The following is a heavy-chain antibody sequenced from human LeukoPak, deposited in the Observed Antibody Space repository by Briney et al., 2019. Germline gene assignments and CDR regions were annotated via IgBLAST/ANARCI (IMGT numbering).Heavy chain of an antibody. D-gene: IGHD3-3*01. CDR3: AKVVGPWSGLRGYMDV. Sequence: GGSLRLSCAASGFTFSTYGMHWDRQAPGKGLEWVAFIRYDGSNQYYADSVKDRFTISRDNSKNTLYLQMNSLRAEDTAVYYCAKVVGPWSGLRGYMDVWGKGTTVTVSS. J-gene: IGHJ6*03. CDR1: GFTFSTYG. V-gene: IGHV3-30*02. CDR2: IRYDGSNQ.